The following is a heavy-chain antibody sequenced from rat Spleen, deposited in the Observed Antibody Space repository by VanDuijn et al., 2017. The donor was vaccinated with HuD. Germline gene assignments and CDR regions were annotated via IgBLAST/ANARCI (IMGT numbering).Heavy chain of an antibody. CDR1: GFSLSSYG. CDR3: ARDLYGGYTDY. CDR2: MWTGGST. V-gene: IGHV2-4*01. Sequence: QVQLKESGPGLVQPSQTLSLTCTVSGFSLSSYGVIWVRQPPGKGLEWMGGMWTGGSTAYNLLLKSRLSINRDTSKSQVFLKMNSLQTEDTATYYCARDLYGGYTDYWGQGVMVTVSS. J-gene: IGHJ2*01. D-gene: IGHD1-11*01.